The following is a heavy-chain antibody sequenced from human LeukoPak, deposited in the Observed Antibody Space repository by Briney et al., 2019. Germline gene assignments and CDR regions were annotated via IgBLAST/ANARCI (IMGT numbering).Heavy chain of an antibody. V-gene: IGHV4-34*01. CDR1: GGSFSGYY. J-gene: IGHJ4*02. Sequence: SETLSLTCAVYGGSFSGYYWSWIRQPPGKGLEWIGEINHSGSTNYNPSLKSRVTISVDTSKNQFSLKLSSVTAADTAVYYCARGGYYYGSGSSDYWGQGTLVIVSS. CDR2: INHSGST. CDR3: ARGGYYYGSGSSDY. D-gene: IGHD3-10*01.